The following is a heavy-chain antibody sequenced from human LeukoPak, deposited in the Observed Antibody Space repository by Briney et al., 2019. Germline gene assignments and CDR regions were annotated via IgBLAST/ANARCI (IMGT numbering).Heavy chain of an antibody. V-gene: IGHV3-7*01. J-gene: IGHJ4*02. CDR3: ARERGYYYGSGSSIDY. D-gene: IGHD3-10*01. CDR2: IKQDGSEK. Sequence: GGSLRLSCAASGFTFSSYWMSWVRQAPGKGLEWVANIKQDGSEKYYVDSVKGRFTISRDNAKNSLNLQMNSLRAEDTAVYYCARERGYYYGSGSSIDYWGQGTLVTVSS. CDR1: GFTFSSYW.